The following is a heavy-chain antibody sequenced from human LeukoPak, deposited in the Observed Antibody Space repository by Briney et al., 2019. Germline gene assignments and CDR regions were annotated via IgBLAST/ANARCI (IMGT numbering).Heavy chain of an antibody. Sequence: GGSLRLSCAASGFTFSSYSMNWVRQAPGKGMEWVSYISSSSSTIYYADSVKGRFTISRDNAQNSLYLQMNSLRAEDTAVYYCAGDRPYSSGWCFDYWGQGTRVTVSS. J-gene: IGHJ4*02. V-gene: IGHV3-48*01. CDR3: AGDRPYSSGWCFDY. D-gene: IGHD6-19*01. CDR1: GFTFSSYS. CDR2: ISSSSSTI.